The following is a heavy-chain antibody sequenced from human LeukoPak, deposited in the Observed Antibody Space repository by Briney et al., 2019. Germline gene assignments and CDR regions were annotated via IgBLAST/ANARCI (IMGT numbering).Heavy chain of an antibody. CDR1: GFTFSKHG. Sequence: PGGSLTLSCAASGFTFSKHGMSCVAQASGRGLEWVSSVSDSGSHTYYAESVKGRFTVTRDNSKNILYVQMNSLRAEDTAVYYCAKRVPYSSSSVYFDNWGQGTLVTVSS. CDR3: AKRVPYSSSSVYFDN. CDR2: VSDSGSHT. V-gene: IGHV3-23*01. D-gene: IGHD6-6*01. J-gene: IGHJ4*02.